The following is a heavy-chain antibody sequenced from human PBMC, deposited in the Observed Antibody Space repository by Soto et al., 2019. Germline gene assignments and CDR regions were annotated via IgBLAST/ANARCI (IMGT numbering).Heavy chain of an antibody. Sequence: PGGSLRLSCAASGFTFSSYAMSWVRQAPGKGLGWVSAISGSGGSTYYADSVKGRFTISRDNSKNTLYLQMNSLRAEDTAVYYCAKDEGIYGGNYEQWGQGTLVTVSS. D-gene: IGHD4-4*01. J-gene: IGHJ4*02. CDR2: ISGSGGST. V-gene: IGHV3-23*01. CDR1: GFTFSSYA. CDR3: AKDEGIYGGNYEQ.